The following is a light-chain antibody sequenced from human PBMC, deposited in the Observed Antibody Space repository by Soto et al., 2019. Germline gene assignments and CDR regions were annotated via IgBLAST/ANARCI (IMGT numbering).Light chain of an antibody. CDR1: QSISSY. J-gene: IGKJ1*01. CDR3: QQIYSTPRT. V-gene: IGKV1-39*01. Sequence: DIQMTQYPSSLSASVGDKVTITCRASQSISSYLNWYQQKPGKAPKLLNYAASSLQSGVPSRFSGSGFGTDFTFTFCSLQPEDFATYYCQQIYSTPRTFGQGTKVDIK. CDR2: AAS.